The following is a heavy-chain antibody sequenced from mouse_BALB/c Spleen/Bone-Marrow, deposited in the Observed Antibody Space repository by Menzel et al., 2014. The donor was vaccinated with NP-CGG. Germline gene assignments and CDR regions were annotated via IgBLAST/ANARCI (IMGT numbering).Heavy chain of an antibody. J-gene: IGHJ3*01. Sequence: VQGVESGGGLVQPGGSLRLFCATSGFTFTDNYMTWVRQPPGKALEWLGFIRNKANGYTTEYSASVKGRFTISRDNSQSTLYLQMNTLRAEDSATYYCARDSVWFAYWGRGTLVTVSA. V-gene: IGHV7-3*02. CDR1: GFTFTDNY. CDR3: ARDSVWFAY. CDR2: IRNKANGYTT.